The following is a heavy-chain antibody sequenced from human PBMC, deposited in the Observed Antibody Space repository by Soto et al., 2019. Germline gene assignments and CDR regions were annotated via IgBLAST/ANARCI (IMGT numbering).Heavy chain of an antibody. D-gene: IGHD6-19*01. Sequence: AGGSLRLSCAASGFTFSSYGMSWVRQAPGKGLEWVSGVSGSGGTTYYADSVKGRFTISRDNSKNTVYLQMNSLRAEDTAIYYCAKDLYDSSGRDYWVHVTLVTVSS. V-gene: IGHV3-23*01. CDR3: AKDLYDSSGRDY. J-gene: IGHJ4*01. CDR2: VSGSGGTT. CDR1: GFTFSSYG.